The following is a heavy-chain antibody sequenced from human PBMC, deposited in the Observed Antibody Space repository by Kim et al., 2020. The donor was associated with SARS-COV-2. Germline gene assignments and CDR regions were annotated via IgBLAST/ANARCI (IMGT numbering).Heavy chain of an antibody. CDR2: IHYSGNT. D-gene: IGHD3-10*01. J-gene: IGHJ4*02. V-gene: IGHV4-59*08. CDR3: ARRAGGFGEGHFDH. CDR1: GGSISSYY. Sequence: SETLSLTCTVSGGSISSYYWFWIRQPPGRGLELLAEIHYSGNTDHNPSLKSRLTISIDTSRNQFSLNLTSVTAADTAVYYCARRAGGFGEGHFDHWGQGT.